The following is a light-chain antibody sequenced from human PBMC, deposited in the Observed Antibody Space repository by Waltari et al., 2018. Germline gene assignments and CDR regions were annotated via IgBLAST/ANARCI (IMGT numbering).Light chain of an antibody. Sequence: EIVMTQSPDTLSVSPGERATLAGRASQATVTNVAWYQQKPGRTPSLLLYAASTRATGIPARFIGSGSGTEFTLTIGSLQSEDFAVYYCQHYNNFPPAFGQGTKVEIK. CDR1: QATVTN. V-gene: IGKV3-15*01. CDR3: QHYNNFPPA. CDR2: AAS. J-gene: IGKJ1*01.